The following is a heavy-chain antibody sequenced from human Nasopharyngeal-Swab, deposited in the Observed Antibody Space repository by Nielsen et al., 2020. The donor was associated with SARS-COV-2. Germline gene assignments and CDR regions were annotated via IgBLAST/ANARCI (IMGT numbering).Heavy chain of an antibody. CDR3: ARDQDYYDFWSGYLGSYGMDV. J-gene: IGHJ6*02. CDR2: IYTSGST. D-gene: IGHD3-3*01. Sequence: SETLSLTCTVSGGSISSYYWSWIRQPAGKGVEWIGRIYTSGSTNYNPSLKSRVTMSVDTSKNQFSLKLSSVTAADTAVYYCARDQDYYDFWSGYLGSYGMDVWGQGTTVTVSS. V-gene: IGHV4-4*07. CDR1: GGSISSYY.